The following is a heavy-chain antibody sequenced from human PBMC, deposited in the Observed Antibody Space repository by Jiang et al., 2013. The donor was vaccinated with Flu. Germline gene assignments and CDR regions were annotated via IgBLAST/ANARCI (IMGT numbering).Heavy chain of an antibody. CDR1: GFTFSSYA. Sequence: VQLVESGGGVVQPGRSLRLSCAASGFTFSSYAMHWVRQAPGKGLEWVAVISYDGSNKYYADSVKGRFTISRDNSKNTLYLQMNSLRAEDTAVYYCAREKDRAGSPDYWGQGTLVTVSS. V-gene: IGHV3-30-3*01. D-gene: IGHD1-14*01. CDR2: ISYDGSNK. J-gene: IGHJ4*02. CDR3: AREKDRAGSPDY.